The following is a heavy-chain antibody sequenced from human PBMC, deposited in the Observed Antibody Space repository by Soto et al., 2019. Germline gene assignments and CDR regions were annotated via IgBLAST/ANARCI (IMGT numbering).Heavy chain of an antibody. D-gene: IGHD2-21*02. CDR2: FDPEDGET. CDR3: ATGVAYCGGDCFSRDAFDV. CDR1: GYTLTELS. V-gene: IGHV1-24*01. J-gene: IGHJ3*01. Sequence: ASVKVSCKVSGYTLTELSMHWVRQAPGKGLEWMGNFDPEDGETIYAQKFQGRVTMTEDTSTDTAYMELSSLRSEDTAVYYCATGVAYCGGDCFSRDAFDVWGQGTMVTVSS.